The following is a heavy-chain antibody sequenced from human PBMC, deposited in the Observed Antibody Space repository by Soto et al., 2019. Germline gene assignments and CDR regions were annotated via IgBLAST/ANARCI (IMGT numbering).Heavy chain of an antibody. J-gene: IGHJ5*02. V-gene: IGHV1-18*01. Sequence: ASVKVSCKASGYTFTSYGISWVRQAPGQGLEWMGWISAYNGNTNYAQKLQGRVTMTTDTSTSTAYMELRSLRSDDTAVYYCARDSGPLTVCWFDPWGQGTLVTVSS. CDR2: ISAYNGNT. CDR1: GYTFTSYG. D-gene: IGHD4-4*01. CDR3: ARDSGPLTVCWFDP.